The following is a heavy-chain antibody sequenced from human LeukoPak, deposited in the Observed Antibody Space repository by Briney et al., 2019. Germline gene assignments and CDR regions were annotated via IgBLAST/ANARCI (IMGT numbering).Heavy chain of an antibody. CDR3: ARGGDYEIDY. Sequence: SETLSFTCTVSGVSIRTYYWNWIRQPPGKGPEWIGYIYRGSTNYNPSFESRVTISVDTSKNQFSLKLSSVTAADTAVYYCARGGDYEIDYWGQGILVTVSS. CDR2: IYRGST. J-gene: IGHJ4*02. CDR1: GVSIRTYY. V-gene: IGHV4-59*01. D-gene: IGHD4-17*01.